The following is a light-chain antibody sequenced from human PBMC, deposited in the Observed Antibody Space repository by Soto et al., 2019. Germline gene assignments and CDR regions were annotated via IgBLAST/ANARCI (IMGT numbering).Light chain of an antibody. Sequence: EIVMTQAPASLSVSPGERRSLSCRPSQSVSSDLAWYHQTPGQSPRLLIYGASTRATGIPARFSGSGSGTEFTLTISSLQSEDFGLYYCHQYNTFWTFGQGTKVDIK. CDR3: HQYNTFWT. J-gene: IGKJ1*01. V-gene: IGKV3-15*01. CDR2: GAS. CDR1: QSVSSD.